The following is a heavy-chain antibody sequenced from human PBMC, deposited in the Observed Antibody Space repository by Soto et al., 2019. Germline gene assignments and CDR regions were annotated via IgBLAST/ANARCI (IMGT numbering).Heavy chain of an antibody. CDR1: GFTFSTYN. D-gene: IGHD3-3*01. J-gene: IGHJ3*02. CDR3: ARDFTIFRVVPIGAYAFDI. V-gene: IGHV3-48*01. CDR2: ITSSSSTI. Sequence: GGSLRLSCAASGFTFSTYNMNWVRQAPGKGLEWVSYITSSSSTIYYADSVKGRFTISRDNAKNSLYLQMNSLRAEDTAVYYCARDFTIFRVVPIGAYAFDIWGQGTMVTVSS.